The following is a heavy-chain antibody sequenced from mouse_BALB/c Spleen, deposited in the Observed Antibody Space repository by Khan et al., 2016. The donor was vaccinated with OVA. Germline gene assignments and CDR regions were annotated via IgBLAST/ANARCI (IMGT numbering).Heavy chain of an antibody. CDR1: GYTFTSYN. CDR3: AREGLRGGGIDY. CDR2: IYPEDGDT. Sequence: QVQLQQSGPELVKPGAFVKISCKASGYTFTSYNINWVKQRPGQGLEWIGWIYPEDGDTKYNEKFKGKATLTADKSSTTAYMQFSSLTSENSAVYFCAREGLRGGGIDYWGQGTSVTVSS. V-gene: IGHV1S56*01. D-gene: IGHD2-4*01. J-gene: IGHJ4*01.